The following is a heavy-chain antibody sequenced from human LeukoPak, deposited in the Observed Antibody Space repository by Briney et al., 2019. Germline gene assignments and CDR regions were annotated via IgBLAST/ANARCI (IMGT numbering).Heavy chain of an antibody. J-gene: IGHJ4*02. Sequence: ASVKVSCKASGYTFTSYGISWVRQAPGQGLEWMGWISAYNGNTNYAQKLQGRVTMTTDTSTSTAYMELRSLRSDDTAVYYCARGSAPILRYFDWLLQGDFDYWGQGTLVTVSS. CDR2: ISAYNGNT. D-gene: IGHD3-9*01. V-gene: IGHV1-18*01. CDR1: GYTFTSYG. CDR3: ARGSAPILRYFDWLLQGDFDY.